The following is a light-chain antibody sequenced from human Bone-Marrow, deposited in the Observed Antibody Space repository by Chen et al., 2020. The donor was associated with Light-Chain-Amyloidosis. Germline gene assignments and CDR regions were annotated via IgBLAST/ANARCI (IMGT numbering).Light chain of an antibody. J-gene: IGLJ3*02. CDR3: AAWDGSLDGWV. Sequence: QSVLPQPPSASGTPGQMVPIPCSGSSSNIGTKNVNWYQQLPGTAPKLLIYTDNQRPSGVPDRFSGSKSGTSASLAISGLQSEDEADYYCAAWDGSLDGWVFGGGTKLTVL. CDR2: TDN. V-gene: IGLV1-44*01. CDR1: SSNIGTKN.